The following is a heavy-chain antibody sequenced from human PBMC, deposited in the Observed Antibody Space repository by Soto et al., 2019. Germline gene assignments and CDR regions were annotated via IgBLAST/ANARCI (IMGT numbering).Heavy chain of an antibody. Sequence: ASVKVSCKASGGTFSSYATSWVRQAPGQGLEWMGGIIPIFGTANYAQKFQGRVTITADESTSTAYMELSSLRSEDTAVYYCASSHLTYGSGSYLGWFDPWGQGTLVTVSS. CDR2: IIPIFGTA. V-gene: IGHV1-69*13. D-gene: IGHD3-10*01. J-gene: IGHJ5*02. CDR1: GGTFSSYA. CDR3: ASSHLTYGSGSYLGWFDP.